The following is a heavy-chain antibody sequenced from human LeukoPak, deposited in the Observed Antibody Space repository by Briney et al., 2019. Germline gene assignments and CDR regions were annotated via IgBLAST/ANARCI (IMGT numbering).Heavy chain of an antibody. CDR1: GFTFSSYD. CDR3: ASEASDAFDI. V-gene: IGHV3-33*01. CDR2: IWYDGSNK. Sequence: PGRSLRLSCAASGFTFSSYDMHWVRQAPGKGLEWVALIWYDGSNKNYADSVKGRFTISRDNSKNTLFLHMNSLRAEDTAVYYCASEASDAFDIWGQGTMVTVSS. J-gene: IGHJ3*02.